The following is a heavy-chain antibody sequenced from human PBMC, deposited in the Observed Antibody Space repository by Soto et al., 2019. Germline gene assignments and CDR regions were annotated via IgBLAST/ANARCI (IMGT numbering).Heavy chain of an antibody. CDR2: IYPGDSDT. Sequence: PGESLKISCKGSGYSFTSYWIGWVRQMPGKGLEWMGIIYPGDSDTRYSPSFQGQVTISADKSISTAYLQWSSLKASDTAMYYCARLKGSGQKDYGDYGLVSDYYYYYMDVWGKGTTVTVSS. V-gene: IGHV5-51*01. D-gene: IGHD4-17*01. CDR3: ARLKGSGQKDYGDYGLVSDYYYYYMDV. CDR1: GYSFTSYW. J-gene: IGHJ6*03.